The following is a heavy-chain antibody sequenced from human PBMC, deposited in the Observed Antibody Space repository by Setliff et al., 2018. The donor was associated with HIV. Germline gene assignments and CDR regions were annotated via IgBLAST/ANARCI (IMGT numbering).Heavy chain of an antibody. V-gene: IGHV1-3*03. J-gene: IGHJ4*02. CDR3: ARGADKWGYESYFDY. CDR2: INAATGNT. Sequence: ASVKVSCKASGYTFTNYAIHWVRQAPGQWLEWMGWINAATGNTKYSQDFQGRVTINRDTSARTAYMELSSLRSEDTAVYYCARGADKWGYESYFDYWGQGSLVTVS. CDR1: GYTFTNYA. D-gene: IGHD7-27*01.